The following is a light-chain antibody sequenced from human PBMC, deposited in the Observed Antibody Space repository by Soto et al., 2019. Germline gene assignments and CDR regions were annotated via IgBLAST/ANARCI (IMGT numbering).Light chain of an antibody. J-gene: IGLJ2*01. Sequence: QAVVTQPPSASGSPGQSVTISCAGTSSDVGGYNYVSWYQQHPGQAPKLMIFEVSKRPSGVPDRFSGSKSGNTASLTVSGLQAEDEADYYCSSYAGSDNFIFGGGTKLTVL. CDR3: SSYAGSDNFI. CDR2: EVS. CDR1: SSDVGGYNY. V-gene: IGLV2-8*01.